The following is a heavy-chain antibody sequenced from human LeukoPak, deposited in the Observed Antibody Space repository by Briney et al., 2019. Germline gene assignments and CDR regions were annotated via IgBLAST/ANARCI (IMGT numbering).Heavy chain of an antibody. CDR2: ISYDGSNK. Sequence: GGSLRLSCAASGFTFSSYAMHWVRQAPGKGLEWVAVISYDGSNKYYADSVKGRFTISRDNSKNTLYLQMNSLRAEDTAVYYCARGGPPWGYCSSTSCYDFGYWGQGTLVTVSS. D-gene: IGHD2-2*01. J-gene: IGHJ4*02. CDR1: GFTFSSYA. CDR3: ARGGPPWGYCSSTSCYDFGY. V-gene: IGHV3-30*04.